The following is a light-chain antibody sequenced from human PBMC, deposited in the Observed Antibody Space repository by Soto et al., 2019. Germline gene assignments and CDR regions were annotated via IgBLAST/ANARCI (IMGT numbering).Light chain of an antibody. CDR2: DVS. J-gene: IGLJ1*01. V-gene: IGLV2-11*01. CDR1: SNY. CDR3: CSFDSCCTSYV. Sequence: QSALTQPRSVSGSPGQPLTISCTGSSNYVCSYQQDPGTAPKLIIYDVSKRPSVGPDSFSGSKSCNTASPTISGLQADDEAAYFCCSFDSCCTSYVFGSGTKVTVL.